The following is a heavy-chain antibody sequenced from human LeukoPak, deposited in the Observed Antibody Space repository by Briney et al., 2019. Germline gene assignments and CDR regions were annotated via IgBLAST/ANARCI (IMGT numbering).Heavy chain of an antibody. CDR2: INHSGST. V-gene: IGHV4-34*01. J-gene: IGHJ4*02. Sequence: PSETLSLTCAVYGGSFSGYYWSWIRQPPGKGLGWIGEINHSGSTNYNPSLKSRVTIPVDTSKNQFSLKLSSVTAADTAVYYCARHGDTAMVWPFDYWGQGTLVTVSS. CDR1: GGSFSGYY. CDR3: ARHGDTAMVWPFDY. D-gene: IGHD5-18*01.